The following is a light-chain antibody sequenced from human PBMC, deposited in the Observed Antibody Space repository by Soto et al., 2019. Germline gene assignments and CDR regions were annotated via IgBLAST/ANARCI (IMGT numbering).Light chain of an antibody. CDR2: GVS. CDR1: QSVGTN. V-gene: IGKV3-15*01. Sequence: EIGMTQSPVTLSVSPGEPVTHSCRASQSVGTNLAWYQQKPGQAPSLLIYGVSTRDTGIPPRGIGSGSGRQFTLTISRLQSEDFEVDDGQQYNNSPQTFGQETQVAIK. J-gene: IGKJ1*01. CDR3: QQYNNSPQT.